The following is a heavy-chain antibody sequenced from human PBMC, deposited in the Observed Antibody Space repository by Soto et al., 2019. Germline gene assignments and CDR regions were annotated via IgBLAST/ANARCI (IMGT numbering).Heavy chain of an antibody. Sequence: GGSLRLSCGASGFTFSSYGMHLVRQAPGKGLEWVAVIWYDGSNKYYADSVKGRFTISRDNSKNTLYLQMNSLRAEDTAVYYCARGEGGHYGSGSYQYYYYGMDVWGQGTTVTVSS. V-gene: IGHV3-33*01. CDR3: ARGEGGHYGSGSYQYYYYGMDV. CDR1: GFTFSSYG. J-gene: IGHJ6*02. D-gene: IGHD3-10*01. CDR2: IWYDGSNK.